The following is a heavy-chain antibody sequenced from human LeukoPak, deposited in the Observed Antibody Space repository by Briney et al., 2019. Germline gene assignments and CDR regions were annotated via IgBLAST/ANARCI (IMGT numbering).Heavy chain of an antibody. V-gene: IGHV3-33*01. CDR2: IWYDGSNK. CDR1: GFTFRSYG. Sequence: PGRSLRLSCAASGFTFRSYGMHWVRQAPGKGLEWVAVIWYDGSNKYYADSVKGRFTISRDNSKNTLYLQMNSLRAEDTAVYYCARDGGYCSGGSCYTVGWFDPWGQGTLVTVSS. J-gene: IGHJ5*02. D-gene: IGHD2-15*01. CDR3: ARDGGYCSGGSCYTVGWFDP.